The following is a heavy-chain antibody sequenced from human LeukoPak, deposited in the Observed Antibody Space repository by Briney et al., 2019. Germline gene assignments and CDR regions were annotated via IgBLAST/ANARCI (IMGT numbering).Heavy chain of an antibody. CDR3: ARGRSAGTTKGGWFDP. CDR1: GGSISSSNW. CDR2: IYHSGST. V-gene: IGHV4-4*02. D-gene: IGHD1-1*01. Sequence: SETLSLTCAVSGGSISSSNWWSWVRQPPGKGLEWIGEIYHSGSTNYNPCLKSRVTISVDKSKNQFSLKLSSVTAADTAVYYCARGRSAGTTKGGWFDPWGQGTLVTVSS. J-gene: IGHJ5*02.